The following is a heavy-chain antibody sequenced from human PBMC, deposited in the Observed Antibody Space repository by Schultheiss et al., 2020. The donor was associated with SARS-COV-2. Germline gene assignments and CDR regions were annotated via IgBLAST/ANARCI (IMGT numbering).Heavy chain of an antibody. CDR2: ISSSSSTI. J-gene: IGHJ6*02. V-gene: IGHV3-48*01. D-gene: IGHD3-10*01. CDR3: VRMVRGGYYYGMDG. Sequence: GGSLRLSCAASGFTFSSYGMHWVRQAPGKGLEWVSYISSSSSTIYYADSVKGRFTISRDNAKNSLYLQMNSLRAEDTAVYYCVRMVRGGYYYGMDGWGQGTTVTGSS. CDR1: GFTFSSYG.